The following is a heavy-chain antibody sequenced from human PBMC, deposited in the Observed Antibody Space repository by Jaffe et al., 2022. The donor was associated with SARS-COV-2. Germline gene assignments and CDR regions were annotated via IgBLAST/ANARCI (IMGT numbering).Heavy chain of an antibody. CDR1: GVTFSNAW. V-gene: IGHV3-15*01. CDR3: TKYYDGRVGALDI. Sequence: EVQLVESGGDLVKPGGSLRLSCVGSGVTFSNAWMSWVRQAPGKGLEWVGRIKSKTDGETTEHAAPVKGRFTISRDDSKNTLYLQMNGLKTEDTAVYYCTKYYDGRVGALDIWGQGTMVTVSS. D-gene: IGHD3-16*01. J-gene: IGHJ3*02. CDR2: IKSKTDGETT.